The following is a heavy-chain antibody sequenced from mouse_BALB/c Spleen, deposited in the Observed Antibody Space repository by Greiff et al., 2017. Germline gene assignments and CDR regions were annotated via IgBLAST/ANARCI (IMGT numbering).Heavy chain of an antibody. CDR3: ARGLLYYRYDVDD. Sequence: QVQLKESAAELARPGASVKMSCKASGYTFTSYTMPWVNQRPGQGLEWIGYINPSSGYTEYNQKFKDKTTLTADKSSSTAYMQLSSLTSEDSAVYYCARGLLYYRYDVDDWGQGTTVTVSA. CDR2: INPSSGYT. D-gene: IGHD2-14*01. J-gene: IGHJ2*01. CDR1: GYTFTSYT. V-gene: IGHV1-4*02.